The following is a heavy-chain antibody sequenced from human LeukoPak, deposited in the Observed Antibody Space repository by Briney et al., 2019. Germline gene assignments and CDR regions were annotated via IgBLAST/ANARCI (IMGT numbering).Heavy chain of an antibody. CDR1: GFTFSSYA. J-gene: IGHJ4*02. Sequence: GGSLRLSCAASGFTFSSYAMSWVRQAPGKGLEWVSAISGSGGSTYYADSVKGRFTISRDNAKNTLYLQMTSLRAEDTAVYYCARALVAPYYFDYWGQGALVTVSS. V-gene: IGHV3-23*01. CDR2: ISGSGGST. CDR3: ARALVAPYYFDY. D-gene: IGHD2-15*01.